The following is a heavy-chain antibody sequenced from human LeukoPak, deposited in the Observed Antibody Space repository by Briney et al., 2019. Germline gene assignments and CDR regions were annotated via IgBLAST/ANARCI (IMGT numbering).Heavy chain of an antibody. J-gene: IGHJ5*02. CDR2: VYHSGST. D-gene: IGHD5-18*01. CDR1: GGSISSSYW. Sequence: SETLSLTCAVSGGSISSSYWWSWVRQPPGKGLEWIGEVYHSGSTNYNPSLKSRVTISLDTSKNQFSLKLSSVTAADTAVYYCAREGDNYGNWFDPWGQGTLVTVSS. CDR3: AREGDNYGNWFDP. V-gene: IGHV4-4*02.